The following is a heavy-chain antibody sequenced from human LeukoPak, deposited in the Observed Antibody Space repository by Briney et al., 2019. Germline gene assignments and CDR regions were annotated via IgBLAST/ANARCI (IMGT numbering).Heavy chain of an antibody. D-gene: IGHD1-1*01. Sequence: GGSLRLSCAASGFTFDDYGMSRVRQAPGKGLEWVSGINWNGGSTGYADSVKGRFTISRDNAKNSLYLQMNSLRAEDTALYYCARGDDSYYYYMDVWGKGTTVTVSS. CDR1: GFTFDDYG. CDR2: INWNGGST. CDR3: ARGDDSYYYYMDV. V-gene: IGHV3-20*04. J-gene: IGHJ6*03.